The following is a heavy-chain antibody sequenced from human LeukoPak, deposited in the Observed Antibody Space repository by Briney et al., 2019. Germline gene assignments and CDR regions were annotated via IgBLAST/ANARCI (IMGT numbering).Heavy chain of an antibody. Sequence: PSQTLSLTCTVSGGSISSGGYYWSWIRQPPGKGLEWIGYIYHSGSTYYNPSLKSRLTISVDTSRNQFSLKLNSVTAADTAVYYCARHTPTPLVRGYYYGMGVWGQGTTVTVSS. V-gene: IGHV4-30-2*01. CDR2: IYHSGST. D-gene: IGHD3-10*01. J-gene: IGHJ6*02. CDR1: GGSISSGGYY. CDR3: ARHTPTPLVRGYYYGMGV.